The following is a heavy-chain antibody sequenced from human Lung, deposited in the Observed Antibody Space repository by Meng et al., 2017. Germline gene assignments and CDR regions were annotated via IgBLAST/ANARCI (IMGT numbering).Heavy chain of an antibody. CDR2: INHSGST. V-gene: IGHV4-34*01. CDR1: GGSFSEYY. D-gene: IGHD4-11*01. J-gene: IGHJ4*02. CDR3: ARGPTTMAHDFDY. Sequence: QVQLSQWAAGLLTRSDTLSLSCVVSGGSFSEYYWSWIRQTPGKGLEWIWEINHSGSTNYNPSLESRATISVDTSQNNLYLKLSSVTAADSAVYYCARGPTTMAHDFDYWGQGTLVTVSS.